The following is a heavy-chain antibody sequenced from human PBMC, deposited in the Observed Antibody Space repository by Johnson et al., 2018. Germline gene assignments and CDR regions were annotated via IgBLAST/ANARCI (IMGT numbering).Heavy chain of an antibody. CDR1: GGPFSGFS. Sequence: QVQLQQWGPGLVKPSETLSLTCGVFGGPFSGFSWAWIRPAPGKGLEWIGEIYYTGTTTYNPNLQSRLSLSLDTSKRQVSLRLTSVTAGDTGVYYCARVPSQDCDVWGQGTLVTVSS. CDR2: IYYTGTT. J-gene: IGHJ3*01. D-gene: IGHD3/OR15-3a*01. V-gene: IGHV4-34*01. CDR3: ARVPSQDCDV.